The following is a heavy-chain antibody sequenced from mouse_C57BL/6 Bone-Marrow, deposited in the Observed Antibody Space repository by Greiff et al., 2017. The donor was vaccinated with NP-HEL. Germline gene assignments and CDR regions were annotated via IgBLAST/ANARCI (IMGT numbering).Heavy chain of an antibody. CDR3: ARHKTAGFFAY. CDR2: ISSGGSYT. CDR1: GFTFSSYG. J-gene: IGHJ3*01. V-gene: IGHV5-6*01. D-gene: IGHD3-2*01. Sequence: EVQGVESGGDLVKPGGSLKLSCAASGFTFSSYGMSWVRQTPDKRLEWVATISSGGSYTYYPDSVKGRFTISRDNAKNTLYLQMSSLKSEDTAMYYCARHKTAGFFAYWGQGTLVTVSA.